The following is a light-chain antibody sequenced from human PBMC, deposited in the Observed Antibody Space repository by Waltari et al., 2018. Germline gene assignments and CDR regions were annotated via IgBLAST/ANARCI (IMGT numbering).Light chain of an antibody. J-gene: IGKJ1*01. CDR3: QQYNNWPPWT. V-gene: IGKV3-15*01. CDR2: GAS. CDR1: QSVSSK. Sequence: EIVVTQSPATLSVSPGERVTLSCRASQSVSSKLAWYQQKPGQAPRLLIYGASARATGIPARFSVSGSGTEFTLTISSLQSEDFAVYYCQQYNNWPPWTFGQGTKVEIK.